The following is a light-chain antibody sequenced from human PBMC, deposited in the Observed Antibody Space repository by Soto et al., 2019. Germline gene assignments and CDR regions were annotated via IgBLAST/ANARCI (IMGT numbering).Light chain of an antibody. CDR1: SSDVGGYNY. V-gene: IGLV2-14*01. Sequence: QSALTQPASVSGSPGQSITISCTGTSSDVGGYNYVSWYQQHPGKAPKLIIYEVSNRPSGVSNRFSGSKSGNTASLTTSGLQAEDEADYYCSTYTRSNIDYVFGTGTKMTVL. CDR2: EVS. J-gene: IGLJ1*01. CDR3: STYTRSNIDYV.